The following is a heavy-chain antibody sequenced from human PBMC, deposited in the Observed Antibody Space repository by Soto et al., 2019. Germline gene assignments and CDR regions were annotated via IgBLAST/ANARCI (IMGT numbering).Heavy chain of an antibody. D-gene: IGHD6-6*01. V-gene: IGHV4-39*01. J-gene: IGHJ2*01. CDR1: NASITSSRPY. CDR2: IFYTGTT. Sequence: PLESLSLTCTVSNASITSSRPYWAWISQGPGQGLAWIGNIFYTGTTYYNPSLASRVTLSVDTSKNQISLLLNSVAVAHTVIYFCTRHPPAPHRPFHYF. CDR3: TRHPPAPHRPFHYF.